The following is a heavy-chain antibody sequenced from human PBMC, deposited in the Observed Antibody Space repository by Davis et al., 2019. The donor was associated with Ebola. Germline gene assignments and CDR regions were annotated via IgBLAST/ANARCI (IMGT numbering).Heavy chain of an antibody. V-gene: IGHV3-23*01. CDR3: AKDGDSHRGLCSSTSCYIGVCLGGCYFDY. Sequence: GESLKISCAASGFTFSSYAMSWVRQAPGKGLEWVSAISGSGGSTYYADSVKGRFTISRDNSKNTLYLQMNSLRAEDTAVYYCAKDGDSHRGLCSSTSCYIGVCLGGCYFDYWGQGTLVTVSS. D-gene: IGHD2-2*02. CDR1: GFTFSSYA. CDR2: ISGSGGST. J-gene: IGHJ4*02.